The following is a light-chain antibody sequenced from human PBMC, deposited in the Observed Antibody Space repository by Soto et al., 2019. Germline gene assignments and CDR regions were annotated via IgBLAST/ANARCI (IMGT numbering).Light chain of an antibody. Sequence: EIVLTQSPGTLSLSPGERATLSCRASQTVSTNYLAWFQHKPGQAPRLLIYGASSRTTGIPDRFSGSGSGAVFTLTISILEPEDFAVYFCQQYSDSPLTFGGGTKVEIK. CDR3: QQYSDSPLT. J-gene: IGKJ4*01. V-gene: IGKV3-20*01. CDR2: GAS. CDR1: QTVSTNY.